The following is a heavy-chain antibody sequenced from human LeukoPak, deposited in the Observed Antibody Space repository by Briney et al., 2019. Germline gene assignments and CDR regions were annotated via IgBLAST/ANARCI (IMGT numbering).Heavy chain of an antibody. J-gene: IGHJ4*02. CDR3: AISPSSGYYRFDY. D-gene: IGHD3-22*01. CDR1: GYTFTSYA. CDR2: INAGNGNT. Sequence: ASVKVSCKASGYTFTSYAMHWVRQAPGQRLEWMGWINAGNGNTKYSQKFQGRVTITRDTSASTAYMELSSLRSEDTAVYYCAISPSSGYYRFDYWGQGTLVTVSS. V-gene: IGHV1-3*01.